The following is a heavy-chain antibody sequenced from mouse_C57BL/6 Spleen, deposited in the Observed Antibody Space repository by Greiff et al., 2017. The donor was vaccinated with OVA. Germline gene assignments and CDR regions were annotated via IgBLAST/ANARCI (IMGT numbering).Heavy chain of an antibody. CDR3: ARLSDWYFDV. V-gene: IGHV1-18*01. Sequence: EVQLQQSGPELVKPGASVKIPCKASGYTFTDYNMEWVKQSHGKSLEWIGDISTNNGGTIYNQKFKGKATWTVDKSSSTAYMELRSLKSEDTAVYYCARLSDWYFDVWGTGTTVTVSS. J-gene: IGHJ1*03. CDR2: ISTNNGGT. CDR1: GYTFTDYN.